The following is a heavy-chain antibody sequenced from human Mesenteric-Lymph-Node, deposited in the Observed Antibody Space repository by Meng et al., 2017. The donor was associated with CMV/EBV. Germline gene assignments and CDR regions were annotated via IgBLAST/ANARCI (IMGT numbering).Heavy chain of an antibody. CDR1: GFTFSSYA. J-gene: IGHJ4*02. D-gene: IGHD3-3*01. Sequence: GESLKISCAASGFTFSSYAMTWVRQAPGKGLEWVALISGSGGSTYYADSLKGRFTISRDNSKNTLYLEINSLSPEDTAVYYCASRFYDFWNGYEGTAFDSWGQGTLVTVSS. CDR2: ISGSGGST. V-gene: IGHV3-23*01. CDR3: ASRFYDFWNGYEGTAFDS.